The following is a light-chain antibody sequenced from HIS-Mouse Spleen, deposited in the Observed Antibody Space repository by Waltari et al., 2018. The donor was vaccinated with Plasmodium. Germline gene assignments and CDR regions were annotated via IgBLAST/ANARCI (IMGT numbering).Light chain of an antibody. J-gene: IGKJ1*01. V-gene: IGKV3-15*01. CDR2: GAS. Sequence: EIVMTQSPATLSVSPGETATLSCRASQSVSSNLAWYQQKPGQAPRLLIYGASTRATGIPAMFSGSGSGTEFTLTISSMQSEDFAVYYCQQYNNWPRGTFGQGTKVEIK. CDR1: QSVSSN. CDR3: QQYNNWPRGT.